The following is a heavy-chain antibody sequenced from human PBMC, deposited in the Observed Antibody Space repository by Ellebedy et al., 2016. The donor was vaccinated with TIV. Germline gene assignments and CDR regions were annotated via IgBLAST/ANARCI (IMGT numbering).Heavy chain of an antibody. CDR3: ARDVIGVDGIQPNYDS. CDR2: INAGNGNT. Sequence: AASVKVPCKASGYSFTPYAMHWVRQAPGQRLEWMGWINAGNGNTKYSQKFQGRVTITRDTSASPALLQLSSLRSEDMAVYYCARDVIGVDGIQPNYDSWGQGSLVTVSS. V-gene: IGHV1-3*01. CDR1: GYSFTPYA. J-gene: IGHJ4*02. D-gene: IGHD6-13*01.